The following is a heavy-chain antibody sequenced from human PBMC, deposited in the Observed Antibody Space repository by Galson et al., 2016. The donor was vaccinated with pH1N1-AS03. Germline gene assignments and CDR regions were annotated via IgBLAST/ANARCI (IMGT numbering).Heavy chain of an antibody. V-gene: IGHV3-21*01. J-gene: IGHJ6*03. D-gene: IGHD5-18*01. CDR1: GFGFSFSRCS. CDR3: TSASGDAYSYGPDYFYYTMDV. Sequence: SLRLSCAASGFGFSFSRCSVNWVRQAPGKGLEWVSSISSSSIYIYSADSVKGRFTTSRDNAKNSVYLQMNSLRAEDTAVYYCTSASGDAYSYGPDYFYYTMDVWGKGTTVTVSS. CDR2: ISSSSIYI.